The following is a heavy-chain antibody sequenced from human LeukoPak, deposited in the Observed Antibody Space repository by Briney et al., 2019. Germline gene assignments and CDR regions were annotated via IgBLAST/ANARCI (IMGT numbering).Heavy chain of an antibody. J-gene: IGHJ4*02. Sequence: PGESLRLSCVASGFTFSNYGIHWVRQAPGKGLEWVTFISYDGSSKYYADSVKGRFTVSRVNPKNTLYVQMNSLRVEDTAVYYCARDLGVYTSSRTYPDYWGQGTLVVVSS. CDR1: GFTFSNYG. CDR3: ARDLGVYTSSRTYPDY. D-gene: IGHD6-13*01. V-gene: IGHV3-30-3*01. CDR2: ISYDGSSK.